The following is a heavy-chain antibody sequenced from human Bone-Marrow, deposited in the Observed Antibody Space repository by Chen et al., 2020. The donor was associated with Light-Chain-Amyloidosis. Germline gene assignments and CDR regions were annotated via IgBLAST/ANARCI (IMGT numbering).Heavy chain of an antibody. CDR3: AREDDSSDDNHAFDI. J-gene: IGHJ3*02. Sequence: QLQLQESGPGLVKPSETLSLTCTVSGGSISSSSYYWGWIRQPPGKGLEWIGSIYYSGSTYYNPSLKSRDTISVDTSKNQFSLKLSSVTAADTAVYYCAREDDSSDDNHAFDIWGQGTMVTVSS. D-gene: IGHD3-22*01. CDR1: GGSISSSSYY. CDR2: IYYSGST. V-gene: IGHV4-39*01.